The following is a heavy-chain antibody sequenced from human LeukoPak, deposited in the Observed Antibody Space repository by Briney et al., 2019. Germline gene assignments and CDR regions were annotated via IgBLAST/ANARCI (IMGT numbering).Heavy chain of an antibody. J-gene: IGHJ4*02. CDR2: IYYSGRT. CDR3: ARRGSREFGLGVASPAVDS. V-gene: IGHV4-39*01. D-gene: IGHD2-2*01. Sequence: PSETLSLTCTVSGDSISSSYYYWEWIRQPPGKGLEWIGSIYYSGRTYYSPSLESRVTMSVETSKNQFYLRLTSVAAADTAVYYCARRGSREFGLGVASPAVDSWGQGILVTVSS. CDR1: GDSISSSYYY.